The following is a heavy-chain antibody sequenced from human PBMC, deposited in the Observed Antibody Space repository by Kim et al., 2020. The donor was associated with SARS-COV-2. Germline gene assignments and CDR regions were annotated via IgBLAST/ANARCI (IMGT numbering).Heavy chain of an antibody. V-gene: IGHV3-33*01. Sequence: GGSLRLSCAASGFTFSSYGMHWVRQAPGKGLEWVAVIWYDGSNKYYADSVKGRFTISRDNSKNTLYLQMNSLRAEDTAVYYCARDPQSIAALYLDYWGQGTLVTVSS. CDR2: IWYDGSNK. J-gene: IGHJ4*02. D-gene: IGHD6-6*01. CDR3: ARDPQSIAALYLDY. CDR1: GFTFSSYG.